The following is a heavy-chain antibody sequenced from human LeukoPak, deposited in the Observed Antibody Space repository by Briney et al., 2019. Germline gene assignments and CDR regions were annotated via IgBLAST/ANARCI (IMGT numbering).Heavy chain of an antibody. D-gene: IGHD6-13*01. CDR1: GFTFSSYA. J-gene: IGHJ5*02. Sequence: GGSLRLSCAASGFTFSSYAMSWVRQAPGKGLEWVSAISGSGGSTYYADSVKGRFTISRDNSKNTLYLQMNSLRAEDTAVYYCAKGIRAGIAAAGTFDPWGQGTLVTVSS. CDR2: ISGSGGST. V-gene: IGHV3-23*01. CDR3: AKGIRAGIAAAGTFDP.